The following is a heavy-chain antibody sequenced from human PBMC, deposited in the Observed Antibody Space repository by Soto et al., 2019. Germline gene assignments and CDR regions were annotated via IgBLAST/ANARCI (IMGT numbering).Heavy chain of an antibody. CDR1: GFTFSSYG. CDR3: AKRLGAGYSYGPNGMDV. Sequence: LRLSCAASGFTFSSYGMHWVRQAPGKGLEWVAVISYDGSNKYYADSVKGRFTISRDNSKNTLYLQMNSLRAEDTAVYYCAKRLGAGYSYGPNGMDVWGQGTTVTVSS. J-gene: IGHJ6*02. CDR2: ISYDGSNK. D-gene: IGHD5-18*01. V-gene: IGHV3-30*18.